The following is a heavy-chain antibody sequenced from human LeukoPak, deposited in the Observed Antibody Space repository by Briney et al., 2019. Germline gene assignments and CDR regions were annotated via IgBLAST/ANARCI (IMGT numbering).Heavy chain of an antibody. Sequence: GGSLRLSCAASGFTFDDYAMFWVRQAPGKGLEWVSGINWDSKNIGYAASVKGRFTISRDNAKNSLYLQMNSLRAEDTAFYYCAKGNRDSSGFYYYYGMDVWGQGTTVPVSS. V-gene: IGHV3-9*01. CDR2: INWDSKNI. CDR3: AKGNRDSSGFYYYYGMDV. J-gene: IGHJ6*02. D-gene: IGHD3-22*01. CDR1: GFTFDDYA.